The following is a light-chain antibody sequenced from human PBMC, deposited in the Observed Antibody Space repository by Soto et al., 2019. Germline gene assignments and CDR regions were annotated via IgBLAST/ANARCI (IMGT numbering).Light chain of an antibody. Sequence: EFVLTQSPGTLSLSPGERATLSCRASQSVSSSYLAWYQQKPGQAPRLLIHDASSRATGISDRFTGSGSGTDFTLTITTLEPEDFAVYYCQQYGSSPRTFGLGTKVDIK. CDR3: QQYGSSPRT. CDR1: QSVSSSY. CDR2: DAS. J-gene: IGKJ1*01. V-gene: IGKV3-20*01.